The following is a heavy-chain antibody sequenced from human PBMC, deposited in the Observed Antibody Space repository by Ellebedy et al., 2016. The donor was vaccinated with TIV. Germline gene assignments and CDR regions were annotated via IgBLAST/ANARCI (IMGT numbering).Heavy chain of an antibody. J-gene: IGHJ4*02. CDR3: ARDNSRSYYSFDY. CDR2: ISSGGDDI. CDR1: GFTFSGYA. D-gene: IGHD3-10*01. V-gene: IGHV3-48*02. Sequence: GESLKISXAASGFTFSGYAMSWVRQAPGKGLEWVSFISSGGDDIYYADSLKGRFTISRDNAKNSLYLQMNSLRDEDTALYYCARDNSRSYYSFDYWGQGALVAVST.